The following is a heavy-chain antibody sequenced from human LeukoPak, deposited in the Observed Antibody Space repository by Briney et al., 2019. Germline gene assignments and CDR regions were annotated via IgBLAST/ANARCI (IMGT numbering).Heavy chain of an antibody. V-gene: IGHV1-2*02. CDR1: GYTFTDYY. CDR2: INPNRDGT. CDR3: AREQSQWLVRGNDAFDI. D-gene: IGHD6-19*01. J-gene: IGHJ3*02. Sequence: ASVKVSCKASGYTFTDYYMHWVRQAPGQGLEWMGWINPNRDGTNYAQKFQGRVTMTRDTSTSTAYMELSRLRSDDTAVYYCAREQSQWLVRGNDAFDIWGQGTMVTVSS.